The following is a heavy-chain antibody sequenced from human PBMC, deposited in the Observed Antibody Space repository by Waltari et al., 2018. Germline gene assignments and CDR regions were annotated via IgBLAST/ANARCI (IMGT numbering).Heavy chain of an antibody. V-gene: IGHV4-34*01. J-gene: IGHJ6*02. Sequence: QVQLQQWGAGLLKPSETLSLTCAVYGGSFSGYYWSWIRQPPGKGLEWIGEINQSESTNYNPSLKSRVTISVDTSKNQFSLKLSSVTAADTAVYYCARLVDSSGYYYYGMDVWGQGTTVTVSS. CDR1: GGSFSGYY. D-gene: IGHD3-22*01. CDR3: ARLVDSSGYYYYGMDV. CDR2: INQSEST.